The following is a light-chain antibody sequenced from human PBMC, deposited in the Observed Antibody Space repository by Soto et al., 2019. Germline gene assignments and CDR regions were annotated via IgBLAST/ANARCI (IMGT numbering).Light chain of an antibody. CDR3: QQRSHWPT. CDR2: RAS. CDR1: QDIKSH. J-gene: IGKJ1*01. V-gene: IGKV3-15*01. Sequence: EIVMTQSPATLSVSPGERATLSCRASQDIKSHLAWYQQKPGQAPRLLISRASTRATGFPSRFSGSGSGTEFTLTISSLQSEDFAFYFCQQRSHWPTFGQGTKVEIK.